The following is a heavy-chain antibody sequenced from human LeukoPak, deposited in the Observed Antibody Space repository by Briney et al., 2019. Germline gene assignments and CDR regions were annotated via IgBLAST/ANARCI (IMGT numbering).Heavy chain of an antibody. CDR3: ARDSSSWYPDY. D-gene: IGHD6-13*01. CDR2: IYSGGST. V-gene: IGHV3-66*01. Sequence: GGSLRLSCAASGFTVSSNYMSWVRQAPGKGLEWVSVIYSGGSTYYADSVKGRSTISRDNSKNTLYLQMNSLRAEDTAVYYCARDSSSWYPDYWGQGTLVTVSS. J-gene: IGHJ4*02. CDR1: GFTVSSNY.